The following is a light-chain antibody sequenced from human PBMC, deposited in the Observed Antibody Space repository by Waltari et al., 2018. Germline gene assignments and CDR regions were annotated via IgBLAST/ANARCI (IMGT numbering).Light chain of an antibody. Sequence: TQYPATLSVSPGERATLFCRASHHIRNNLAWYQQKPGQAPRLLIFGASTTSTGIPARFSGSGSGTEFTLTISSLQSEDVAVYYCQQFNTWWTFGQGTKVEFK. CDR3: QQFNTWWT. J-gene: IGKJ1*01. CDR1: HHIRNN. CDR2: GAS. V-gene: IGKV3-15*01.